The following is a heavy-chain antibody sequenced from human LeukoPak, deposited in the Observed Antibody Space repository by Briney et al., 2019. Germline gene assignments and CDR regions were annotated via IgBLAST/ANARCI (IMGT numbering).Heavy chain of an antibody. V-gene: IGHV4-4*07. J-gene: IGHJ6*03. CDR2: IYTSGST. Sequence: PSETLSLTCTVSGGSISSYYWSWIRQPAGKGLEWIGRIYTSGSTNYNPSLKSRVTMSVDTSKNQFSLKLSSVTAADTAVYYCAREEMGCSSTSCYHYYYYYMDVWGKGTTVTVSS. CDR1: GGSISSYY. CDR3: AREEMGCSSTSCYHYYYYYMDV. D-gene: IGHD2-2*01.